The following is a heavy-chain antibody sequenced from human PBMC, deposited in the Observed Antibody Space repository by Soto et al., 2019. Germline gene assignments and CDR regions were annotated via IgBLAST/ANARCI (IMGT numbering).Heavy chain of an antibody. CDR1: GDSVRSSNC. V-gene: IGHV4-4*02. Sequence: SETLSLTCAVCGDSVRSSNCWTWVRQSPGKGLEWIGEIYHLVGTNYNPSLKSRVTISVDMAKNQVSLKLSSVTAADTAVYYCATMKKPRGYYYGLNVWGQGTTVTVSS. CDR2: IYHLVGT. J-gene: IGHJ6*02. CDR3: ATMKKPRGYYYGLNV.